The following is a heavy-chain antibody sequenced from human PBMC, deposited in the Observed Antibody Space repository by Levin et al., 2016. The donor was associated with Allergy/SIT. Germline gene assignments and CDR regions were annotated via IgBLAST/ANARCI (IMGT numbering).Heavy chain of an antibody. CDR3: AHRRPPSPIDDDWFDP. Sequence: SGPTLVKPTQTLTLTCTFSGISVSNSRMGVGWIRQPPGKALEWLALIYWDDDKHYSPSLKSRLTITKDTSKNQVVLTMTNMDPVDTATYYCAHRRPPSPIDDDWFDPWGQGTLVTVSS. D-gene: IGHD1-1*01. V-gene: IGHV2-5*02. J-gene: IGHJ5*02. CDR1: GISVSNSRMG. CDR2: IYWDDDK.